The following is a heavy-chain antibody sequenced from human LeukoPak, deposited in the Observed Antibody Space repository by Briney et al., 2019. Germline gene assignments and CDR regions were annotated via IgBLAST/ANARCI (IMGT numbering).Heavy chain of an antibody. Sequence: AGGSLRLSCAASGFTVSSNYMSWVRQAPGKGLEWVSVIYSGGSTYYADSVKGRFTISRDNSKNTLYLQMNSLRAEDTAVYYCARDSQYYYYGMDVWGQGTTVTVSS. CDR2: IYSGGST. V-gene: IGHV3-66*01. J-gene: IGHJ6*02. CDR3: ARDSQYYYYGMDV. CDR1: GFTVSSNY.